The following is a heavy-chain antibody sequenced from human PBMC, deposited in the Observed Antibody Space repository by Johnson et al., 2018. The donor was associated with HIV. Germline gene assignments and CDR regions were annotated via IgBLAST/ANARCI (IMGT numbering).Heavy chain of an antibody. D-gene: IGHD2-15*01. CDR1: GISVSVNH. J-gene: IGHJ3*02. Sequence: QVQLVESGGGLVQPGGSLRLSCGVSGISVSVNHMSWVRQTPGEGLDWVAAISYDGRVRSSADSVQGRITISRDNSKNTLYLQVDSLRAEDTAVYYCATDGTRDIVANGAFDIWGQGTMVTVSS. V-gene: IGHV3-30*03. CDR3: ATDGTRDIVANGAFDI. CDR2: ISYDGRVR.